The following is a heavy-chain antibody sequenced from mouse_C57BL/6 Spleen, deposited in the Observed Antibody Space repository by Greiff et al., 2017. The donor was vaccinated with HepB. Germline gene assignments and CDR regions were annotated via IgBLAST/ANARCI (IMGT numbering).Heavy chain of an antibody. CDR2: ISDGGNYT. Sequence: EVKVVESGGGLVKPGGSLKLSCAASGFTFSSYAMSWVRQTPEKRLEWVATISDGGNYTYYPDNVKGRFTISRDNAKNNLYLQMSHLKSEDTAMYYCARSITTVVDYAMDYWGQGTSVTVSS. J-gene: IGHJ4*01. CDR3: ARSITTVVDYAMDY. D-gene: IGHD1-1*01. CDR1: GFTFSSYA. V-gene: IGHV5-4*03.